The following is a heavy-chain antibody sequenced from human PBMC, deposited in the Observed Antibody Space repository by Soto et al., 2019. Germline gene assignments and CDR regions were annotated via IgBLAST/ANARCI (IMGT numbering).Heavy chain of an antibody. CDR2: ISGSGGST. Sequence: VGSLRLSCASSVFTFSSYAMSCVRHSPGKGLEWVSAISGSGGSTYYADSVKGRFTISRDNSKNTLYLQMNSLRAEDTAVYYCAKDGGYYYDSSGSPFDYWGQGSLVPVS. J-gene: IGHJ4*02. CDR1: VFTFSSYA. V-gene: IGHV3-23*01. CDR3: AKDGGYYYDSSGSPFDY. D-gene: IGHD3-22*01.